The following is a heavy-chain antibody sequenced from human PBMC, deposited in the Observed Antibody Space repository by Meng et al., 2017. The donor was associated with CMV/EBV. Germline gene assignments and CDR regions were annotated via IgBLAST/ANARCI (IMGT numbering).Heavy chain of an antibody. CDR2: INPNSGNT. Sequence: ASVKVSCKASGYTFTSYDINWVRQATGQGLEWMGWINPNSGNTGYAQKFQGRVTMTRNTSISTAYMELSSLRSEDTAVYYCARGLDPTTVENWFDPWGQGTLVTVSS. J-gene: IGHJ5*02. V-gene: IGHV1-8*01. CDR3: ARGLDPTTVENWFDP. CDR1: GYTFTSYD. D-gene: IGHD4-23*01.